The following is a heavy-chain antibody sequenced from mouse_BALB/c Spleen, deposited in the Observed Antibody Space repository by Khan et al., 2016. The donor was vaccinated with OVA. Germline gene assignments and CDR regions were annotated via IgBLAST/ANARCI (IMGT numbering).Heavy chain of an antibody. CDR1: GYSFTVYY. J-gene: IGHJ3*01. Sequence: EVQLVESGPDLVKPGASVKISCKASGYSFTVYYMTWVKQSPGKSLEWIGRVNPNNGDTNYNQNFKGKATLTVDKSSNTAYMELRSLTSEDAAVCYYARGYDFFPYWGQGTLVTVSA. CDR3: ARGYDFFPY. V-gene: IGHV1-26*01. D-gene: IGHD2-12*01. CDR2: VNPNNGDT.